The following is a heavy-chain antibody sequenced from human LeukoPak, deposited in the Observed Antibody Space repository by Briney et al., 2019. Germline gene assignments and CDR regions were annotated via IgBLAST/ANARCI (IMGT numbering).Heavy chain of an antibody. Sequence: SVNVSCKASGFTFSRSAMQWVRQARGQRLEWIGWIVVGSGNANYAQKFQERVTITRDMSTSTAYMELSGLRSEDTAVYYCAVERPDDSSGYYTLEYWGQGTLVTVSS. CDR1: GFTFSRSA. CDR2: IVVGSGNA. CDR3: AVERPDDSSGYYTLEY. J-gene: IGHJ4*02. D-gene: IGHD3-22*01. V-gene: IGHV1-58*02.